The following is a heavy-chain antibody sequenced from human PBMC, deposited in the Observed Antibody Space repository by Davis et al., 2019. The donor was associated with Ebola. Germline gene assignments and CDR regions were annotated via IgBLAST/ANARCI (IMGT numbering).Heavy chain of an antibody. CDR1: NYSFSSGYH. CDR2: IYDSGTP. D-gene: IGHD3-22*01. J-gene: IGHJ4*02. V-gene: IGHV4-38-2*02. CDR3: ARDRHDSTAYGF. Sequence: SETLSLTCTVSNYSFSSGYHWGWIRQPPGKGLEWIGTIYDSGTPDYNPSLKSRVTISVDTSKNQFSLRLNSVTAADTAIYFCARDRHDSTAYGFWGQGTLVTVSS.